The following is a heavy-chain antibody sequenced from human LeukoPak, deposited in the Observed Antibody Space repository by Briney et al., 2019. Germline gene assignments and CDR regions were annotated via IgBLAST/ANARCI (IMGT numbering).Heavy chain of an antibody. D-gene: IGHD6-25*01. CDR1: GGSISSYY. CDR3: ARDGYLDAFDI. J-gene: IGHJ3*02. V-gene: IGHV4-59*01. CDR2: ISYSGST. Sequence: SETLSLTCTVSGGSISSYYWSWIRQPPGKGLEWIGYISYSGSTNYNPSLKSRVTISIDTSKTQFSLKLSSVTAADTAVYYCARDGYLDAFDIWGQGTMVTVSS.